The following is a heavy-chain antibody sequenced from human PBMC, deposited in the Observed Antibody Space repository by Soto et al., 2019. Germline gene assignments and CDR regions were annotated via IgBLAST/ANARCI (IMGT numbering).Heavy chain of an antibody. Sequence: HPGGSLRLSCAASGFTFSSYAMHWVRQAPGKGLEWVAVISYDGSNKYYADSVKGRFTISRDNSKNTLYLQMNSLRAEDTAVYYCARDYYDDQNPFDSWGQGTLVTVSS. V-gene: IGHV3-30-3*01. CDR3: ARDYYDDQNPFDS. D-gene: IGHD3-22*01. CDR2: ISYDGSNK. CDR1: GFTFSSYA. J-gene: IGHJ4*02.